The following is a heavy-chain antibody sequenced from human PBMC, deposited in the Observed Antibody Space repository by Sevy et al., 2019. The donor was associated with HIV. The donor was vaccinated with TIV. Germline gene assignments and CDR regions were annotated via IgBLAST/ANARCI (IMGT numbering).Heavy chain of an antibody. Sequence: GGSLRLSCVASGFTFTNYNMNWVRQAPGKGLEWVSSISSSSSYIYYADSVKGRFTISRDNAKNSLYLQMNSLRAEDTAVYYCARLGGYDFDYWGQGTLVTVSS. D-gene: IGHD5-12*01. CDR1: GFTFTNYN. CDR3: ARLGGYDFDY. V-gene: IGHV3-21*01. J-gene: IGHJ4*02. CDR2: ISSSSSYI.